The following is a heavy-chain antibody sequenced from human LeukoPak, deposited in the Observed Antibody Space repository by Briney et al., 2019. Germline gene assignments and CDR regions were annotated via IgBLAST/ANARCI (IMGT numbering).Heavy chain of an antibody. CDR3: ARQGGSGWYLPLDY. D-gene: IGHD6-19*01. J-gene: IGHJ4*02. V-gene: IGHV4-59*08. CDR1: GGPIGSYY. Sequence: SETLSLTCTVSGGPIGSYYWGWIRQPPGKGLEWIGFIYYIENTNYNPSLRSRVTMSLDTSKNQFSLKLTSVTAADTAVYYCARQGGSGWYLPLDYWGQGTLVTVSS. CDR2: IYYIENT.